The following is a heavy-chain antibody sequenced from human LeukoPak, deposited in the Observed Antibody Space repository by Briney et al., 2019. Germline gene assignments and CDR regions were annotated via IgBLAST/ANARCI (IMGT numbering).Heavy chain of an antibody. CDR1: GFTSSNYA. D-gene: IGHD3-22*01. V-gene: IGHV3-23*01. CDR2: ITDSGGDT. Sequence: GGSLRLSCAASGFTSSNYAMSWVRQAPGKGLEWFSAITDSGGDTYYADSVKGRFTISRDNSKNTLDLQMNSLRAEDTAVYYCAREAAAYYYDSSGYFDYWGQGTLVTVSS. CDR3: AREAAAYYYDSSGYFDY. J-gene: IGHJ4*02.